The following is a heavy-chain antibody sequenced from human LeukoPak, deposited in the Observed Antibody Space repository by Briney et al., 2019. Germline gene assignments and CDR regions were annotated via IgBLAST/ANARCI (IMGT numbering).Heavy chain of an antibody. Sequence: SETLSLTCTVSGGSISSYYWSWIRQPPGKGLEWIGYTYYSGSTNYNPSLKSRVTISVDTSKNQFSLKLSSVTAADTAVYYCARGRDSSGWYEFFFDYWGQGTLVTVSS. J-gene: IGHJ4*02. D-gene: IGHD6-19*01. CDR2: TYYSGST. CDR3: ARGRDSSGWYEFFFDY. CDR1: GGSISSYY. V-gene: IGHV4-59*01.